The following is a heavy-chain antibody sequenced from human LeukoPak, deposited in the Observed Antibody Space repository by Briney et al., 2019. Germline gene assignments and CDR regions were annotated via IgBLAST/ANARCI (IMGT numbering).Heavy chain of an antibody. Sequence: SETLSLTCTVSGGSFTSYYWSWIRQPAGKGLEWIGHIDTSGTTNYNPSLKSRVTISVDTSKNQFSLKLSSVTAADTAVYYCARVKSSYYGSGSYSDYWGQGTLVTVSS. CDR2: IDTSGTT. CDR1: GGSFTSYY. CDR3: ARVKSSYYGSGSYSDY. J-gene: IGHJ4*02. D-gene: IGHD3-10*01. V-gene: IGHV4-4*07.